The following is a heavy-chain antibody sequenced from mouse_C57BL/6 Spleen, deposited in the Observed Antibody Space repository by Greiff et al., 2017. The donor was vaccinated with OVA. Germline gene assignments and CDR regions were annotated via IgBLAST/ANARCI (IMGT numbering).Heavy chain of an antibody. V-gene: IGHV1-63*01. CDR3: ARERENYGSSYDYFDY. J-gene: IGHJ2*01. CDR2: IYPGGGYT. Sequence: QVQLKESGAELVRPGTSVKMSCKASGYTFTNYWIGWAKQRPGHGLEWIGDIYPGGGYTNYNEKFKGKATLTADKSSSTAYLQFRSLTSEDSAIYDSARERENYGSSYDYFDYWGQGTTLTVSS. CDR1: GYTFTNYW. D-gene: IGHD1-1*01.